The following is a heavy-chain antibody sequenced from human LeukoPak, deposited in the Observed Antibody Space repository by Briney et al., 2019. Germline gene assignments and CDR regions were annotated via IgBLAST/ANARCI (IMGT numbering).Heavy chain of an antibody. V-gene: IGHV4-39*01. D-gene: IGHD1-26*01. CDR2: IYYSGST. J-gene: IGHJ6*04. Sequence: SETLSLTCTVSGGSIGSSNYYWGWIRQPPGKGLEWIGSIYYSGSTYYSPSLKSRVTISVDTSKNQFSLKLSSVTAADTAVYYCARGPRYSGSYTQHWGKGTTVTVSS. CDR1: GGSIGSSNYY. CDR3: ARGPRYSGSYTQH.